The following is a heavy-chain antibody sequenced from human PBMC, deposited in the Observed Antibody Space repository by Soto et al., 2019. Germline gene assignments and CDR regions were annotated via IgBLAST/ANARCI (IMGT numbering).Heavy chain of an antibody. CDR3: AKDRTEYQLLSYFDY. J-gene: IGHJ4*02. CDR1: GFTFSSYG. CDR2: ISYDGSNK. Sequence: GGSLRLSCAASGFTFSSYGMHWVRQAPGKGLEWVAVISYDGSNKYYADSVKGRFTISRDNSKNTLYLQMNSLRAEDTAVYYCAKDRTEYQLLSYFDYWGQGTLVTVSS. V-gene: IGHV3-30*18. D-gene: IGHD2-2*01.